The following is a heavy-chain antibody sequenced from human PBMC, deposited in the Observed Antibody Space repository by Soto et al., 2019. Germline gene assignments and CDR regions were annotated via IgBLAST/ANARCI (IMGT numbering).Heavy chain of an antibody. V-gene: IGHV3-7*01. CDR3: AGGSWNYYYGFDV. J-gene: IGHJ6*02. Sequence: PGGSLRLSCAASEFTFDKYYMTWVRQAPGKGPEWVANIKPDGSEQYYVDSVKGRFTISRDNANNSLYPQMNSLSAEDTAVYFCAGGSWNYYYGFDVWGQGTTVTVAS. CDR1: EFTFDKYY. CDR2: IKPDGSEQ. D-gene: IGHD2-15*01.